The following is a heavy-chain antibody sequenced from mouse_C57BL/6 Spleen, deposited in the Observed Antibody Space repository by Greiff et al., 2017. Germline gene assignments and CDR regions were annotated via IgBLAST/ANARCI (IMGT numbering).Heavy chain of an antibody. CDR1: GYTFTAYE. J-gene: IGHJ4*01. V-gene: IGHV1-15*01. Sequence: VQLQQSGAELVRPGASVTLSCKASGYTFTAYEMHWVKQTPVHGLEWIGAIDPDTGDTAYNQTFKGKAILTADKSSSTAYMELRSLTSEDSAGYCCKGEGSYAMDYWGQGTSVTGSS. CDR3: KGEGSYAMDY. CDR2: IDPDTGDT.